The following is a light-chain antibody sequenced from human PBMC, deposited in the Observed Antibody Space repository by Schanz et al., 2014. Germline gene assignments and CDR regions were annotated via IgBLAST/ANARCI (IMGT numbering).Light chain of an antibody. CDR3: SSYTRSSTRV. Sequence: QSALTQPPSASGSPGQSVAISCTGTSSDVGGYNYVSWYQQHPGKAPRLMIFDVSKRPSGVPDRFSGSKSGNTASLTISGLQAEDEGDYYCSSYTRSSTRVFGTGTKLTVL. J-gene: IGLJ1*01. V-gene: IGLV2-8*01. CDR1: SSDVGGYNY. CDR2: DVS.